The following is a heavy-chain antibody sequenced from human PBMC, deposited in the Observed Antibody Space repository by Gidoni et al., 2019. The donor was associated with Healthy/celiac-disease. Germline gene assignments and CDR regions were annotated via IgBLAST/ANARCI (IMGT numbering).Heavy chain of an antibody. CDR3: ARVKLFAGYYDYYFDY. CDR1: GFTFSDHY. V-gene: IGHV3-72*01. D-gene: IGHD1-26*01. J-gene: IGHJ4*02. CDR2: TRNKANSYTT. Sequence: EVQLVESGGGLVQPGGSLRLSCAASGFTFSDHYMDWVRQAPGKGLEWVGRTRNKANSYTTEYAASVKGRFTISRDDSKNSLYLQMNSLKTEDTAVYYCARVKLFAGYYDYYFDYWGQGTLVTVSS.